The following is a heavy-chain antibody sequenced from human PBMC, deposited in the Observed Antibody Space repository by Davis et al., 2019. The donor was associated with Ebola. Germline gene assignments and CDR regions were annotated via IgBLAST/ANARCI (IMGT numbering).Heavy chain of an antibody. J-gene: IGHJ6*04. CDR1: GFTFSSYS. Sequence: GESLKISCAASGFTFSSYSMNWVRQAPGKGLECVSSISSSSSYIYYADSVKGRFTISRDNAKNSLYLQMNSLRDEDTAVYYCAVATMVRGVALDYYYGMDVWGKGTTVTVSS. CDR2: ISSSSSYI. CDR3: AVATMVRGVALDYYYGMDV. V-gene: IGHV3-21*01. D-gene: IGHD3-10*01.